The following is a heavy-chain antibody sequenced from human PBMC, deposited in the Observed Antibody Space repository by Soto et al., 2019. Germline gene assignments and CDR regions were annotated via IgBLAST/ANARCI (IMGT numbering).Heavy chain of an antibody. D-gene: IGHD1-26*01. Sequence: ENPSLTCAVYGGSFSGYYWNWIRQPPGKGLEWIGKINHRGTTNYNPSLKSRVTISIDTSRNQLSLKLSSVTAADTAVYYCAIGLVGATHYDAFDIWGQVTIATLS. V-gene: IGHV4-34*01. CDR1: GGSFSGYY. J-gene: IGHJ3*02. CDR2: INHRGTT. CDR3: AIGLVGATHYDAFDI.